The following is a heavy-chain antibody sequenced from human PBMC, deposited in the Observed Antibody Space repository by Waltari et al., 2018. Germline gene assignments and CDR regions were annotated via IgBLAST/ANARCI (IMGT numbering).Heavy chain of an antibody. Sequence: QVQLVESGGGVVQPGRSLRLSCAASGFTFSSYGMHWVRQAPGKGLEWVAVIWYYGRNKYYADSGKGRFTISRDNSKNTLYLQMNSLRAEDTAVYYCAKQGSRGKYDYWGQGTLVTVSS. CDR3: AKQGSRGKYDY. J-gene: IGHJ4*02. CDR2: IWYYGRNK. CDR1: GFTFSSYG. V-gene: IGHV3-33*06. D-gene: IGHD3-16*01.